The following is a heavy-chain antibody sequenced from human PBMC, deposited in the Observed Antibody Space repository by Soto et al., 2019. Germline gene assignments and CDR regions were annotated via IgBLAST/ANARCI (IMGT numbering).Heavy chain of an antibody. V-gene: IGHV1-18*01. J-gene: IGHJ4*02. CDR2: ISAYNGNT. CDR1: GYTFTSYG. D-gene: IGHD5-18*01. Sequence: SVKVSCKASGYTFTSYGISWVRQAPGQGLEWMGWISAYNGNTNYAQKLQGRVTMTTDTSTSTAYMELRSLRSDDTAVYYCAREVRGYSYGYASDYWGQGTLVTVSS. CDR3: AREVRGYSYGYASDY.